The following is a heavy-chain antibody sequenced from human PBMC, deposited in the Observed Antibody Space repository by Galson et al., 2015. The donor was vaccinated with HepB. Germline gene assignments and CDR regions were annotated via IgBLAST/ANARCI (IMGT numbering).Heavy chain of an antibody. CDR3: ARDGGVGYCTNGVCPRPYYYYYGTDV. J-gene: IGHJ6*02. CDR2: IIPIFGTA. CDR1: GGTFSSYA. D-gene: IGHD2-8*01. Sequence: SVKVSCKASGGTFSSYAISWVRQAPGQGLEWMGGIIPIFGTANYAQKFQGRVTITADESTSTAYMELSSLRSEDTAVYYCARDGGVGYCTNGVCPRPYYYYYGTDVWGQGTTVTVSS. V-gene: IGHV1-69*13.